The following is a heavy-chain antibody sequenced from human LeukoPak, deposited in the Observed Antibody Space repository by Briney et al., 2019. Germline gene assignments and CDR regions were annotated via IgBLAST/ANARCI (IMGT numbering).Heavy chain of an antibody. V-gene: IGHV4-59*01. D-gene: IGHD2-2*01. Sequence: SETLSLTGTVSGGSFSSYYWSWIRQPPGKGLEWIGYIYYSGSTNYNPSLKSRVTISVDTSKNQFSLKLSSVTAADTAVYYCARDRRKAAATVGWFDPWGQGTLVTVSS. J-gene: IGHJ5*02. CDR1: GGSFSSYY. CDR3: ARDRRKAAATVGWFDP. CDR2: IYYSGST.